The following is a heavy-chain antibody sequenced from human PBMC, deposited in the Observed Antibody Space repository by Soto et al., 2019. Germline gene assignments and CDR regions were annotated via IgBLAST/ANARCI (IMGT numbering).Heavy chain of an antibody. D-gene: IGHD6-25*01. J-gene: IGHJ6*02. Sequence: QVQLVQSGAEVKKPGASVKVSCKASGYTFTSYGISWVRQAPGQGLEWMGWISAYNGNTNYAQKLQGRVTMTTDISTSTAYMELRSLRSDDTAVYYCARDQPIQGAAINYGMDVWGQGTTVTVSS. CDR1: GYTFTSYG. CDR2: ISAYNGNT. CDR3: ARDQPIQGAAINYGMDV. V-gene: IGHV1-18*01.